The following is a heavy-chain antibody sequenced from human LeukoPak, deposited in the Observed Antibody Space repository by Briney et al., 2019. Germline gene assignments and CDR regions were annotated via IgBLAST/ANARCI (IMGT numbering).Heavy chain of an antibody. D-gene: IGHD3-9*01. CDR2: ISSSSGSTI. J-gene: IGHJ6*03. CDR1: GFTFSSYR. Sequence: PGGSLRPSCAASGFTFSSYRMNWVRQAPGKGLEWVSYISSSSGSTIYYADSVKGRFTISRDNAKNSLYLQMNSLRAEDTAVYYCAREVYFDWLLTGYMDVWGKGTTVTISS. V-gene: IGHV3-48*04. CDR3: AREVYFDWLLTGYMDV.